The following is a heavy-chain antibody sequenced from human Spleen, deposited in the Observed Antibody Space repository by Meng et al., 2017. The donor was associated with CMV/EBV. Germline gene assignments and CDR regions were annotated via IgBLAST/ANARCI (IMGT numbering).Heavy chain of an antibody. CDR3: AREYYYGSGRGLDV. Sequence: ASVKVSCKASGYTFSDYGISWVRQAPGQGLEWMGWSSAYNGNTKYAQKVQGRVTMTTDTSTSTAHMELRSLRSDDTAVYYCAREYYYGSGRGLDVWGQGTTVTVSS. V-gene: IGHV1-18*01. CDR1: GYTFSDYG. CDR2: SSAYNGNT. D-gene: IGHD3-10*01. J-gene: IGHJ6*02.